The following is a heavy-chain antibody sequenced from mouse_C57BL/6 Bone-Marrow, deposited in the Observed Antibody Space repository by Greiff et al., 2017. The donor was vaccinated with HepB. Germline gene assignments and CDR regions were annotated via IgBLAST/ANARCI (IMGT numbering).Heavy chain of an antibody. J-gene: IGHJ3*01. D-gene: IGHD2-1*01. CDR1: GYTFTSYW. Sequence: QVQLKQPGAELVRPGTSVKLSCKASGYTFTSYWMHWVKQRPGQGLEWIGVIDPSDSYTNYNQKFKGKATLTVDTSSSTAYMQLSSLTSEDSAVYYCARNYGNLAWFAYWGQGTLVTVSA. CDR3: ARNYGNLAWFAY. V-gene: IGHV1-59*01. CDR2: IDPSDSYT.